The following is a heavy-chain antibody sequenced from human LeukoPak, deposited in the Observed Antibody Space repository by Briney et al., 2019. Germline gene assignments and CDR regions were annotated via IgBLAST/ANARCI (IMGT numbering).Heavy chain of an antibody. CDR3: ASRGLRIHNANHFLY. CDR2: IYYSGST. J-gene: IGHJ4*02. Sequence: SETLSLTCTVSGGSISSSSYYWGWVRQPPGKGLEWHESIYYSGSTYYNPSLKSRVTISVDTSKNQFSLKLISVTPADTAVYFCASRGLRIHNANHFLYGAQGTLVTVSS. D-gene: IGHD1-1*01. CDR1: GGSISSSSYY. V-gene: IGHV4-39*01.